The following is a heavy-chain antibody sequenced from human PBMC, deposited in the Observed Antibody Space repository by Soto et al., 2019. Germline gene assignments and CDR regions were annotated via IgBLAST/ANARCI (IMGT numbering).Heavy chain of an antibody. D-gene: IGHD1-26*01. CDR3: AKDSYSGSYNYYYYGMDV. J-gene: IGHJ6*02. Sequence: GGSLRLSWAASGFTFSSYGMHWVRQAPGKGLEWVAVISYDGSNKYYADSVKGRFTISRDNSKNTLYLQMNSLRAEDTAVYYCAKDSYSGSYNYYYYGMDVWGQGTTVT. CDR1: GFTFSSYG. CDR2: ISYDGSNK. V-gene: IGHV3-30*18.